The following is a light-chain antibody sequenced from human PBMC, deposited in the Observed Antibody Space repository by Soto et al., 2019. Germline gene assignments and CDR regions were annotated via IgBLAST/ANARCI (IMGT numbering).Light chain of an antibody. CDR1: QTLSNR. J-gene: IGKJ1*01. V-gene: IGKV3-11*01. Sequence: EIVLTQSPATLSSFPGERVTLSCMASQTLSNRLAWYQHKPGQAPRLLIYVTSNRATGIPARFSGSGSGTDYTLTISSLEPEDSAVYYCHQRQSWPRTFGQGTKVDIK. CDR2: VTS. CDR3: HQRQSWPRT.